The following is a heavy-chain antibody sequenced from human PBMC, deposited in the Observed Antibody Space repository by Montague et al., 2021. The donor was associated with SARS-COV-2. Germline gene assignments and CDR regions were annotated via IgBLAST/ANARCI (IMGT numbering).Heavy chain of an antibody. V-gene: IGHV3-30-3*01. CDR2: ISYDGSNK. Sequence: SRRLSCAASGFPFSSYAMHWVRQAPGKGLEWVAVISYDGSNKYYADSVKGRFTISRDNSKNTLYLQMNSLRAEDTAVYYCAREDYGDYGFDYWGQGTLVTVSS. J-gene: IGHJ4*02. CDR1: GFPFSSYA. D-gene: IGHD4-17*01. CDR3: AREDYGDYGFDY.